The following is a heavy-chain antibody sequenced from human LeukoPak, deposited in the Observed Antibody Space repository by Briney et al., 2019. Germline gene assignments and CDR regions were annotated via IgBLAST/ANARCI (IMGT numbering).Heavy chain of an antibody. D-gene: IGHD6-13*01. V-gene: IGHV3-21*01. J-gene: IGHJ3*02. Sequence: SGGSLRLSCAASGFTFSSYSMNWVRQAPGKGLEWVSFISSSSSYIYYADSVKGRFTISRDNAKNSLYLQMNSLRAEDTAVYYCARHFNSCSWLYDAFDIWGQGTLVTISS. CDR2: ISSSSSYI. CDR1: GFTFSSYS. CDR3: ARHFNSCSWLYDAFDI.